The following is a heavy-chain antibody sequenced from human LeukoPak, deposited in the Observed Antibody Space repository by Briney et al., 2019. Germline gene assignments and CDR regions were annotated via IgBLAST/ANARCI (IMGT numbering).Heavy chain of an antibody. V-gene: IGHV1-69*13. D-gene: IGHD3-10*01. CDR2: IVPIFGTA. CDR3: ASGLWFGAPYYYYGMDV. CDR1: GGTFSSYA. Sequence: GASVKVSCKASGGTFSSYAISWVRQAPGQGLEWMGGIVPIFGTANYAQKFQGRVTITADESTSTAYMELSSLRSEDTAVYYCASGLWFGAPYYYYGMDVWGKGTTVTVSS. J-gene: IGHJ6*04.